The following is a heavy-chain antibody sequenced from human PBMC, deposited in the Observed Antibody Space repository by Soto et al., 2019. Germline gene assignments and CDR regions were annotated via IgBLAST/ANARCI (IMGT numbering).Heavy chain of an antibody. V-gene: IGHV4-31*03. D-gene: IGHD1-26*01. J-gene: IGHJ4*02. CDR3: ARLVGATSGIIDY. Sequence: SETLSLTCTVSGGSISSGGYYWSWIRQHPGKGLEWIGYIYYSGSTYYNPSLKSRVTISVDTSKNQFSLKLSSVTAADTAVYYCARLVGATSGIIDYWGQGIPVTVSS. CDR1: GGSISSGGYY. CDR2: IYYSGST.